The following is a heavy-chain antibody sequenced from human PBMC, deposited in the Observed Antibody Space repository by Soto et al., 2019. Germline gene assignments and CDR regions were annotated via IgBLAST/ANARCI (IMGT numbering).Heavy chain of an antibody. CDR3: ARGEQVSSYDYNHMDV. CDR1: GFTFSNYG. J-gene: IGHJ6*03. D-gene: IGHD1-26*01. V-gene: IGHV3-33*01. Sequence: QVQLVESGGGVVQPGRSLTVSCAASGFTFSNYGMHWVRQAPGKGLEWVALIWHDGSNKFYADSVKGRFTIFRDNSKNTLFLHMNSLTAEDTAIYYCARGEQVSSYDYNHMDVWGKGTTATVSS. CDR2: IWHDGSNK.